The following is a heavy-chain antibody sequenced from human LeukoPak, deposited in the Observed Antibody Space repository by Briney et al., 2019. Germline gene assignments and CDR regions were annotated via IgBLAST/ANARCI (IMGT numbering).Heavy chain of an antibody. V-gene: IGHV3-48*02. CDR2: ISSGSSII. CDR3: ARAEGGAAAACFDY. D-gene: IGHD6-13*01. J-gene: IGHJ4*02. Sequence: GGSLRLSCAASGFTFSTYSMSWVRQAPGKGLGWVSYISSGSSIIFYADSVKGRFTISRDNAKNSLYLQVNSLRDEDTAVYYCARAEGGAAAACFDYWGQGMLVTVSS. CDR1: GFTFSTYS.